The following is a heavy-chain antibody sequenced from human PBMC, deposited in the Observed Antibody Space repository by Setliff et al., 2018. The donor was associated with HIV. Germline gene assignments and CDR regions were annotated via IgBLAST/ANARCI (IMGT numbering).Heavy chain of an antibody. D-gene: IGHD2-15*01. CDR2: IYHSANT. J-gene: IGHJ5*02. CDR3: ARSSLHCGGGSCYLTWFDP. Sequence: SETLSLTCAVSGGSVSSRKWWSWVRQSPGKGLEWIGEIYHSANTNYSPSLKSRVTISVDTSKNQFSLKLNSVTAADTAVYYCARSSLHCGGGSCYLTWFDPWGQGTLVTVSS. V-gene: IGHV4-4*02. CDR1: GGSVSSRKW.